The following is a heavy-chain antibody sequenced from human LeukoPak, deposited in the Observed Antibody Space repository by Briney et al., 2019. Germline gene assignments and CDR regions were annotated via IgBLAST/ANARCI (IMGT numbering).Heavy chain of an antibody. J-gene: IGHJ4*02. CDR3: ASGY. Sequence: GGSLRLSCTASGFIHRQYSISWVRQAPGKGLEWVSVISGSGSNTYYADSVRGRFTISRDNSKDTLYLQLNSLRVEDTGIYYCASGYWGKGTLVTVSS. CDR1: GFIHRQYS. V-gene: IGHV3-23*01. CDR2: ISGSGSNT.